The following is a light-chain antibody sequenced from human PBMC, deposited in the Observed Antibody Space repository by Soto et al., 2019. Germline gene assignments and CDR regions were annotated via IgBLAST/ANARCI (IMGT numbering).Light chain of an antibody. CDR3: QQYNNWPPLT. J-gene: IGKJ4*01. V-gene: IGKV3-15*01. CDR1: QSVSSD. Sequence: DIVVTQSPATLSVSPGERDTLSCRASQSVSSDLAWYQQKPGQAPRLLIYGASTRATAIPARFSGSGSGTEFTLTISSLQSEDFASYYCQQYNNWPPLTFGGGTEVEIK. CDR2: GAS.